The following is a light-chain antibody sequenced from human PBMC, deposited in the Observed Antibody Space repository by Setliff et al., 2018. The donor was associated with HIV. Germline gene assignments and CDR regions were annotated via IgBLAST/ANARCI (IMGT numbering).Light chain of an antibody. J-gene: IGLJ1*01. Sequence: QSVLTQPASVSGSPGQSITISCTGTSSDVGAYNYVSWYQQHPGKAPKLMIYEVSNRPSGVSNRFSGSKSGNTASLTISGLQAEDEADYYCSSYITNSTSYVLGTGTKSPS. CDR1: SSDVGAYNY. CDR2: EVS. CDR3: SSYITNSTSYV. V-gene: IGLV2-14*01.